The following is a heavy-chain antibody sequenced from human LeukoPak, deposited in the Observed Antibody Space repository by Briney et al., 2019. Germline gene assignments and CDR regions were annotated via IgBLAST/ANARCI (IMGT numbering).Heavy chain of an antibody. J-gene: IGHJ5*02. CDR3: SREPEP. V-gene: IGHV4-4*07. CDR2: IYASGSA. CDR1: GGSISGYY. Sequence: SETLSLTCTVSGGSISGYYWTWIRQPAGKGLEWIGRIYASGSASYNPSLESRVTMSADTSKNEISLKLTSVIAADTAVYYCSREPEPWGQGTLVTVSS.